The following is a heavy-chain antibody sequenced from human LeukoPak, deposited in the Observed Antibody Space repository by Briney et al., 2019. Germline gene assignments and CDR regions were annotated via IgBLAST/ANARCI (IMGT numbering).Heavy chain of an antibody. Sequence: SETLSLTCTVSGASFNSDDQYWNWIRQSPGKGLEWIGSIHPSGMLYNNPSLESRVTMSRDTSKNQFSLNLSSVTAADTAVYFCSRGLGSRKLGYWGQGILVTVSS. CDR3: SRGLGSRKLGY. CDR1: GASFNSDDQY. J-gene: IGHJ4*02. V-gene: IGHV4-31*03. D-gene: IGHD2-2*01. CDR2: IHPSGML.